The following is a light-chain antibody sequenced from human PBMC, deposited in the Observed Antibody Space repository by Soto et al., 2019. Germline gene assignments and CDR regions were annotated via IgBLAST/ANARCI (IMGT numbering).Light chain of an antibody. CDR2: EVG. CDR3: CSFADSTTFG. J-gene: IGLJ3*02. Sequence: QSALTQPASVSGSPGRSITISCTGTSSDVVSWYQQHPGKAPKLMIYEVGKRPSGVSNRFSGSKSGNTASLTISGLQAEDEADYYCCSFADSTTFGFGGGTKLTVL. V-gene: IGLV2-23*02. CDR1: SSDV.